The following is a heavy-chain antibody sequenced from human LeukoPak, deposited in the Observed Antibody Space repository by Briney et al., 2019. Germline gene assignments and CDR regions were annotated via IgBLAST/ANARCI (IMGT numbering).Heavy chain of an antibody. J-gene: IGHJ6*02. Sequence: GGSLRLSCAASGFTFSSYGMHWVRQAPGKGLEWVAVISYDGSNKYYAGSVKGRFTISRDNSKNTLYLQMNSLRAEDTAVYYCAKDRGYSYGPNYYYGMDVWGQGTTVTVSS. V-gene: IGHV3-30*18. D-gene: IGHD5-18*01. CDR1: GFTFSSYG. CDR3: AKDRGYSYGPNYYYGMDV. CDR2: ISYDGSNK.